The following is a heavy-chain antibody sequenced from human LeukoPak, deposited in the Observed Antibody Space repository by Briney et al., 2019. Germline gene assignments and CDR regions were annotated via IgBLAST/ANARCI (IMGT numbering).Heavy chain of an antibody. V-gene: IGHV3-74*01. J-gene: IGHJ4*02. D-gene: IGHD6-19*01. CDR2: INSDGSNI. Sequence: PGGSLRLSCAASGFTLSSYWRHWVRQAPGEGLVWVSRINSDGSNINYADSVKGRFTISRDNAKNTLYLQMNSLRVEDTAVYYCVRSSGWPGYWGQGTMVTVSS. CDR1: GFTLSSYW. CDR3: VRSSGWPGY.